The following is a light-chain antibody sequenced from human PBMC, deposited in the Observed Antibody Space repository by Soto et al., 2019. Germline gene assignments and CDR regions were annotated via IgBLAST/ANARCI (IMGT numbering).Light chain of an antibody. Sequence: EIVLTQSPASLSLSPGERATLSCRASESVSSIYVAWYQQKPGQAPTLLIYCASTRATGIPDRFSGSGSGTDFTLTISRLEPEDFAVFYCQQYGSSITFGQGTRLEIK. J-gene: IGKJ5*01. V-gene: IGKV3-20*01. CDR1: ESVSSIY. CDR2: CAS. CDR3: QQYGSSIT.